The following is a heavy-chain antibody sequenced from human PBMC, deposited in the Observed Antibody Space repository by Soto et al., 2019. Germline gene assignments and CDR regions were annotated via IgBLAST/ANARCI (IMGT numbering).Heavy chain of an antibody. V-gene: IGHV3-72*01. Sequence: EVQLVESGGGLVQPGGSLRLSCAASGFTFSDHYMDWVRQAPGKGLEWVGRTKNIANSYTTKYAASVKGRVTISRDDSKNSLYLQMNSLKAEDTAVYYCDRLTIGYNGFYYLDYGGQGTLVTVSS. CDR2: TKNIANSYTT. CDR1: GFTFSDHY. CDR3: DRLTIGYNGFYYLDY. J-gene: IGHJ4*02. D-gene: IGHD5-12*01.